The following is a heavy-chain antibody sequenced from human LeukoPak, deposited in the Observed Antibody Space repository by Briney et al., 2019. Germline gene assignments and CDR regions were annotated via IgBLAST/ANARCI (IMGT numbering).Heavy chain of an antibody. Sequence: SETLSLTCTVSGYSITSVSYWGWIRQPPGKGLEWIGSIYHGGSSYYNPSLKSRVTISVDTSKNQFSLKLSSVTAADTAVYYCARNGSSCSSTSCYGTPFDNWGQGALVTVSS. CDR2: IYHGGSS. J-gene: IGHJ4*02. D-gene: IGHD2-2*01. CDR1: GYSITSVSY. CDR3: ARNGSSCSSTSCYGTPFDN. V-gene: IGHV4-38-2*02.